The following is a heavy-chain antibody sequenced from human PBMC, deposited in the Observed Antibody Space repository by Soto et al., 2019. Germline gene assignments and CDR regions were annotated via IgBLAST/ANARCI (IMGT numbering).Heavy chain of an antibody. CDR1: GFTFSSYW. CDR2: IKQDGSEK. Sequence: EVQLVESGGGLVQPGGSLRLSCAASGFTFSSYWMSWVRQAPGKGLEWVANIKQDGSEKYYVDSVKGRFTISRDNAKNSLDLQMNRLRAEDTAVYYCARDPYGDPSFDLWGRGTLVTVSS. V-gene: IGHV3-7*01. CDR3: ARDPYGDPSFDL. J-gene: IGHJ2*01. D-gene: IGHD4-17*01.